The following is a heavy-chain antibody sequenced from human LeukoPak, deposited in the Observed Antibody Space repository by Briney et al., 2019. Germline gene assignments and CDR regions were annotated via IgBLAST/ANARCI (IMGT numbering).Heavy chain of an antibody. V-gene: IGHV4-4*07. D-gene: IGHD4-17*01. CDR1: GGSISDYY. J-gene: IGHJ4*02. CDR2: IHISGTT. CDR3: ARGPPDYAQPGY. Sequence: SETLSLTCTVSGGSISDYYWSWVRQPAGKGLEWIGRIHISGTTYYNPSLKSRFTMSVDTSKNQFSLKLSSVTAADTAVYYCARGPPDYAQPGYWGQGTLVTVSS.